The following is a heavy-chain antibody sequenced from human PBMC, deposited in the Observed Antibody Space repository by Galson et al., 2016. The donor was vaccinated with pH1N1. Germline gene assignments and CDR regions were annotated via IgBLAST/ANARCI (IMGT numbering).Heavy chain of an antibody. CDR2: ISKNSDTV. CDR1: GFAFGDYA. CDR3: TKEAQDCRGGNCFGRVFDL. Sequence: SLRLSCAASGFAFGDYAIHWVRQAPGKGLEWVSGISKNSDTVAYVDSVKGRFTISRDNAGSSLFLQMNSLRVEYTALYYCTKEAQDCRGGNCFGRVFDLCGQGTMVPVSS. J-gene: IGHJ3*01. D-gene: IGHD2-15*01. V-gene: IGHV3-9*01.